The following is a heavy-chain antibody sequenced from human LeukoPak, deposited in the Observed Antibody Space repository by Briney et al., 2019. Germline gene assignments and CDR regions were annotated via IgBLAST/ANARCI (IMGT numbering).Heavy chain of an antibody. CDR3: ARHASGWAHLFDY. CDR2: IYYSGST. V-gene: IGHV4-59*08. D-gene: IGHD6-19*01. J-gene: IGHJ4*02. CDR1: GGSISSYY. Sequence: SETLSLTCTVSGGSISSYYWSWIRQPPGKGLEWIGYIYYSGSTNYNPSLKSRVTISVDTSKNQFSLKLSPVTAADTAVYYCARHASGWAHLFDYWGQGTLVTVSS.